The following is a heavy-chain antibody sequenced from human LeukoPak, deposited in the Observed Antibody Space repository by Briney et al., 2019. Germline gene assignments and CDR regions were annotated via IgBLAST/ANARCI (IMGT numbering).Heavy chain of an antibody. D-gene: IGHD3-10*01. J-gene: IGHJ5*02. CDR1: GYTFTSYD. CDR2: MNFNSGNT. Sequence: GASVKVSCKASGYTFTSYDINWVRQATGQGLEWMGWMNFNSGNTDYAQKFQGRVTMTRDMSTSTVYMELSSLRSEDTAVYYCARGAHKYGSGSYSRRLDPWGQGTLVTVSS. V-gene: IGHV1-8*02. CDR3: ARGAHKYGSGSYSRRLDP.